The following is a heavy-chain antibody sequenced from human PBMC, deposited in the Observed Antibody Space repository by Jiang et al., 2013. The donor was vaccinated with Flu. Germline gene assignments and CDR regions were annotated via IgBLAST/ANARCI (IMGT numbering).Heavy chain of an antibody. CDR1: GYTFTNYA. D-gene: IGHD4-17*01. CDR2: INTNTGNP. CDR3: AREGAYGDYLVDY. Sequence: QSGSELKQPGASVKVSCKASGYTFTNYAMNWVRQAPGRGLQYMGWINTNTGNPTYAHDFTGRFVFSLDTSVSTAYLQISSLKAEDTAVYYCAREGAYGDYLVDYWGQGTLVTVSS. V-gene: IGHV7-4-1*02. J-gene: IGHJ4*02.